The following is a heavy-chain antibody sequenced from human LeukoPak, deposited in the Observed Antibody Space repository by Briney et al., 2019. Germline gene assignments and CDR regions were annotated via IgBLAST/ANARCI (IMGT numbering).Heavy chain of an antibody. CDR2: IKSKTDGGTT. J-gene: IGHJ6*03. CDR3: TTDVSAMVRGHYYYYMDV. Sequence: PGGSLRLSCAASGFTFSNAWMSWVRQAPGKGLEWVGRIKSKTDGGTTDYAAPVKGRFTISRDDSKNTLYLQMNSLKTEDTAVYYCTTDVSAMVRGHYYYYMDVWGKGTTVTVSS. CDR1: GFTFSNAW. D-gene: IGHD5-18*01. V-gene: IGHV3-15*01.